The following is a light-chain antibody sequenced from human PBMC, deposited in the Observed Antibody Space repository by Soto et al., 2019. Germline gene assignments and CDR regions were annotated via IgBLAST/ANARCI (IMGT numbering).Light chain of an antibody. CDR2: DVS. CDR3: SSYTSSSTPVV. J-gene: IGLJ2*01. V-gene: IGLV2-14*01. Sequence: QSALTQPASVSGSPGQSITISCTGTSSDVGGYNYVSWYQQHPGKAPKLMIYDVSNRPSGVSNRFSGSKSGNTASLTISGLKAEDEADYYCSSYTSSSTPVVFGGGTKLTVL. CDR1: SSDVGGYNY.